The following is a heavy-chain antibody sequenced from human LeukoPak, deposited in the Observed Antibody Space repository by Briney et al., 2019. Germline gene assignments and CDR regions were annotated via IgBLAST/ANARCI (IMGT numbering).Heavy chain of an antibody. V-gene: IGHV4-39*01. J-gene: IGHJ2*01. Sequence: PSETLSLTCTVSGGSISSSSYYWGWIRQPPGKGLEWIGSIYYSGSTYYNPSLKSRVTISVDTSKNQFSLKLSSVTAADTAVYYCARDAAAAGNLDLWGRGILVTVSS. CDR1: GGSISSSSYY. CDR2: IYYSGST. D-gene: IGHD6-13*01. CDR3: ARDAAAAGNLDL.